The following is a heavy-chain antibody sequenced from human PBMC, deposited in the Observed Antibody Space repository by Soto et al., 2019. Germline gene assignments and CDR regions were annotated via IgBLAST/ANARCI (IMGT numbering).Heavy chain of an antibody. CDR3: ARDPGTSGAYLFYYFDY. CDR2: LNPNSGAT. CDR1: GYTFTDYY. Sequence: ASVKVSCKASGYTFTDYYIHWVRRAPGQGLQWMGWLNPNSGATHYAQKFRAWVTMTRDTSISTAYTELKRLKSDDTAVYYCARDPGTSGAYLFYYFDYWGPGTMVTVSS. D-gene: IGHD2-21*01. V-gene: IGHV1-2*04. J-gene: IGHJ4*02.